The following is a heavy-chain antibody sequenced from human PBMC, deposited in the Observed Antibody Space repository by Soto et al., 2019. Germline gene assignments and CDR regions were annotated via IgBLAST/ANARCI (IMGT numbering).Heavy chain of an antibody. D-gene: IGHD3-22*01. J-gene: IGHJ3*02. CDR2: IGGNAINT. CDR1: GFTFSSFA. V-gene: IGHV3-23*01. CDR3: AKYYYDSSGSRGAYDI. Sequence: HPGGSLRLSCAASGFTFSSFAMTWVRQAPGKGLEWVSAIGGNAINTFYADSVKGRFTISRDNSKNTLYLRMNSLRAEDTAVYYCAKYYYDSSGSRGAYDIWGQGTMVTVSS.